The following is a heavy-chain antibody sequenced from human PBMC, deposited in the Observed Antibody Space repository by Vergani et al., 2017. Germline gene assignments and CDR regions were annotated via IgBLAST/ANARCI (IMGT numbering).Heavy chain of an antibody. CDR3: ARDLHALTRFTMVRGVRTPYY. J-gene: IGHJ4*02. V-gene: IGHV1-18*01. CDR2: ISDYNGDT. CDR1: GYTFTSYG. D-gene: IGHD3-10*01. Sequence: QVQLVQSGAEVKKPGASVKVSCKASGYTFTSYGISWVRQPPGQGLEWMGWISDYNGDTNYAQKVQGRVTMTTDTSTSTAYMELRSLRSDDTAVYYCARDLHALTRFTMVRGVRTPYYWGQGTLVTVSS.